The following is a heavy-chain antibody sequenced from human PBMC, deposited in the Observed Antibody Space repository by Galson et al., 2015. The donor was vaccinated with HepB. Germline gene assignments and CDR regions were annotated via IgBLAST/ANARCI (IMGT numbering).Heavy chain of an antibody. D-gene: IGHD3-10*01. CDR2: ISTGSSTK. V-gene: IGHV3-48*02. CDR1: GFTFSSYG. CDR3: ARSLGRRGVDPQPYYFDY. Sequence: SLRLSCAASGFTFSSYGMSWVRQAPGKGLEWVPYISTGSSTKYYADSVKGRLTISRDNAKSSLYLQLNSLRDEDTAVYYCARSLGRRGVDPQPYYFDYWGQGTLVTVSS. J-gene: IGHJ4*02.